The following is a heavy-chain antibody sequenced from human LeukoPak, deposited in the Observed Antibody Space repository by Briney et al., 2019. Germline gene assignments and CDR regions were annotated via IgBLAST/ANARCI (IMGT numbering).Heavy chain of an antibody. V-gene: IGHV3-30*18. J-gene: IGHJ1*01. Sequence: GGSLRLSCAASGFTFSSYWMSWVRQAPGKGLEWVAVISYDGSNKYYADSVKGRFTISRDNSKNTLYLQMNSLRAEDTAVYYCANHGTAEYFQHWGQGTLVTVSS. CDR3: ANHGTAEYFQH. CDR1: GFTFSSYW. CDR2: ISYDGSNK.